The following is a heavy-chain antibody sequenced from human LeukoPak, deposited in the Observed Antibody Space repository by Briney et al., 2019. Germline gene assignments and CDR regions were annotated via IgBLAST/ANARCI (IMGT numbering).Heavy chain of an antibody. D-gene: IGHD3-3*01. CDR3: AKGGYDFWSAYQIDL. V-gene: IGHV3-23*01. CDR2: ISYSGSSP. Sequence: GGSLRLSCAASGIRFDRYAMTWVRQAPGKGLEWVSAISYSGSSPYYGDSVTGRFTISRDNSKNTLYLQMTSLRTDDTAVYYCAKGGYDFWSAYQIDLWGQGTLVTVSS. CDR1: GIRFDRYA. J-gene: IGHJ5*02.